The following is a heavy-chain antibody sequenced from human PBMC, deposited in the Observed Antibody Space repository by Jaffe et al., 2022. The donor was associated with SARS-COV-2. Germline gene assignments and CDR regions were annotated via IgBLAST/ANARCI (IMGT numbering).Heavy chain of an antibody. D-gene: IGHD2-2*01. CDR2: INPNSGGT. CDR3: AREGYCSSTSCFADMDY. CDR1: GYTFTGYY. J-gene: IGHJ4*02. Sequence: QVQLVQSGAEVKKPGASVKVSCKASGYTFTGYYMHWVRQAPGQGLEWMGRINPNSGGTNYAQKFQGRVTMTRDTSISTAYMELSRLRSDDTAVYYCAREGYCSSTSCFADMDYWGQGTLVTVSS. V-gene: IGHV1-2*06.